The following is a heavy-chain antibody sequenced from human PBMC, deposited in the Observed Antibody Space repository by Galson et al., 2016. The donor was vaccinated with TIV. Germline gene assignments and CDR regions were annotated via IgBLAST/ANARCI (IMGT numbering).Heavy chain of an antibody. Sequence: SLKLSCAASGFMFSYYNMHWVRQAPGKGLEWMAVISYDESDTYYAHSVKGRFTISRDNFNNTVYLQMNSLRAEDSAVYYCARDVQEFSGNYYVVYWGQGTLVTVSS. CDR3: ARDVQEFSGNYYVVY. J-gene: IGHJ4*02. CDR1: GFMFSYYN. CDR2: ISYDESDT. D-gene: IGHD1-26*01. V-gene: IGHV3-30*14.